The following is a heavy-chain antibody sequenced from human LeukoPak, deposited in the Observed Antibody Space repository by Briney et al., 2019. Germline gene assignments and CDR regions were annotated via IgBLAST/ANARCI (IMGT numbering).Heavy chain of an antibody. V-gene: IGHV3-74*01. CDR3: AKVNDLGDFDY. J-gene: IGHJ4*02. CDR2: VNSDGSST. CDR1: GFTFNNYW. Sequence: GGSLRLSCAASGFTFNNYWMHWVRQAPGKGLVWVSRVNSDGSSTSYADSVKGRFTISRDNSKNTLYLQMNSLRAEDTAVYYCAKVNDLGDFDYWGQGTLVTVSS. D-gene: IGHD1-1*01.